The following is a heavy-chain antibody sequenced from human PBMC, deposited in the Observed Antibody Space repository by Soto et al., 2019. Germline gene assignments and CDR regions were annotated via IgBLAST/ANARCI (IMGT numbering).Heavy chain of an antibody. CDR1: GDTFNSYV. Sequence: QVQLVQSGPEVKKPGSSVKVSCKASGDTFNSYVITWVRQAPGQGLEWLGSIITAFGTTSYAQNFQDRLTITADEAATTDHMELSSLTSDDTAMYYCTRSYGYTFGGSLDNWGQGTLVTVSS. D-gene: IGHD5-18*01. CDR3: TRSYGYTFGGSLDN. CDR2: IITAFGTT. J-gene: IGHJ4*02. V-gene: IGHV1-69*18.